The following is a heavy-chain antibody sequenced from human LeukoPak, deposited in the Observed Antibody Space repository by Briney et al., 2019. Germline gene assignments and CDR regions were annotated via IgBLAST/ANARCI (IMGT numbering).Heavy chain of an antibody. D-gene: IGHD3-22*01. Sequence: GGSLRLSCAGFGFTFNSYAMTWVRQAPGKGLKWVSGISGSGGTTYYADSVKGRFTISRDNFNNTLYLQMNSMRVEDMALYFCAKGVVDYYDSSGYYPSDLWGQGTLVTVSS. J-gene: IGHJ5*02. CDR2: ISGSGGTT. CDR3: AKGVVDYYDSSGYYPSDL. V-gene: IGHV3-23*01. CDR1: GFTFNSYA.